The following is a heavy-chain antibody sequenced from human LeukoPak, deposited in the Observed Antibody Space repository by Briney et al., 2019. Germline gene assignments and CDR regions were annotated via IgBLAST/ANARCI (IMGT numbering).Heavy chain of an antibody. J-gene: IGHJ6*02. Sequence: GESLKISCAASGFTFSSYGMHWVRQAPGKGLEWVAVISYDGSNKYYADSVKGRSTISRDNSKNTLYLQMNSLRAEDTAVYYCAKDLGKSSSWYGYYYHYGMDVWGQGTTVTVSS. CDR1: GFTFSSYG. CDR3: AKDLGKSSSWYGYYYHYGMDV. D-gene: IGHD6-13*01. CDR2: ISYDGSNK. V-gene: IGHV3-30*18.